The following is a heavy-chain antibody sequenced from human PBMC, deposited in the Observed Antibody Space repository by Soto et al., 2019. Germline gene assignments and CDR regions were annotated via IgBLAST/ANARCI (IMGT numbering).Heavy chain of an antibody. J-gene: IGHJ4*02. Sequence: GGSLRLSCAAAGFTFSSYWMSWVRQAPGKGLEWVANIKQDGSEKYYVDSVKGRFTISRDNAKNSLYLQMNSLRAEDTAVYYCARVVVVVAAQYSYYFDYWGQGTLVTVSS. D-gene: IGHD2-15*01. CDR3: ARVVVVVAAQYSYYFDY. CDR1: GFTFSSYW. V-gene: IGHV3-7*01. CDR2: IKQDGSEK.